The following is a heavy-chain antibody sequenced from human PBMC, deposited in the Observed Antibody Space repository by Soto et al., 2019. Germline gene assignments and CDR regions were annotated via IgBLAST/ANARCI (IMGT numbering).Heavy chain of an antibody. V-gene: IGHV3-9*01. Sequence: GGSLRLSCAASGFTFGDHAMHWVRQVPGRGLEWVSCISWDSGTIDYGASVQGRFTISRDNAKNSLYLQMNSLRPEDTGFYFCAKDKGGVWSAPRGGSYDDYGMDVWGQGTTVTLFS. CDR3: AKDKGGVWSAPRGGSYDDYGMDV. J-gene: IGHJ6*02. CDR2: ISWDSGTI. D-gene: IGHD3-3*01. CDR1: GFTFGDHA.